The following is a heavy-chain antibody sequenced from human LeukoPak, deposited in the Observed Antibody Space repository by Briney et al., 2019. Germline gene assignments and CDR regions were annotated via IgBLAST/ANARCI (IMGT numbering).Heavy chain of an antibody. CDR1: GFTFSGSA. Sequence: GGSLRLSCAASGFTFSGSAMHWVRQASGKGLEWVGRIRSKANSYATAYVASVKGRFTISRDDSKNTAYLQMNSLKTDDTAVYYCARSPQSEDYDILTGYYDYYYYMDVWGKGTTVTISS. J-gene: IGHJ6*03. D-gene: IGHD3-9*01. V-gene: IGHV3-73*01. CDR2: IRSKANSYAT. CDR3: ARSPQSEDYDILTGYYDYYYYMDV.